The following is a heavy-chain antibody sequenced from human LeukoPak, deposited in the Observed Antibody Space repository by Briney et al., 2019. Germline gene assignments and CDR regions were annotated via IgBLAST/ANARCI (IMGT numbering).Heavy chain of an antibody. CDR2: ISTTGGTT. CDR3: AKGRGWEASYYYYYMDV. CDR1: GFIFSNYA. J-gene: IGHJ6*03. V-gene: IGHV3-23*01. D-gene: IGHD1-26*01. Sequence: GGSLRLSCAASGFIFSNYAMSWVRQAPGRGLEWVSAISTTGGTTYYADSVRGRFTISRDNSKNTLHLQLNSLRAEDTAVYYCAKGRGWEASYYYYYMDVWGKGTTVTISS.